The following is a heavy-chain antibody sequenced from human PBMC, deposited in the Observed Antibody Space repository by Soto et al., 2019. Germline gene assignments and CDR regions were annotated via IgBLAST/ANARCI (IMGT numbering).Heavy chain of an antibody. Sequence: SETLSLPCSVSGGSVNSYCWCWIRKSARKGKEWIWRVYINYSTNYNPSFKGRVTLSVDTSENQVFLKLTSVATADTAIYYCAKDREEGYNFYYGMDVWGQGATVTVSS. CDR2: VYINYST. CDR3: AKDREEGYNFYYGMDV. V-gene: IGHV4-4*07. CDR1: GGSVNSYC. J-gene: IGHJ6*02. D-gene: IGHD5-12*01.